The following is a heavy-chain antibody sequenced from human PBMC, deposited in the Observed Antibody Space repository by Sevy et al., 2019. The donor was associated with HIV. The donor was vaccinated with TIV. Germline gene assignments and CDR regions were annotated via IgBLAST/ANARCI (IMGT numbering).Heavy chain of an antibody. V-gene: IGHV3-30-3*01. J-gene: IGHJ4*02. CDR1: GLTFSSHA. CDR2: ISSAGSNK. CDR3: TRDAGYSIAWSPSDY. Sequence: GGSLRLSCAASGLTFSSHAMHWVRQAPGKGLEWVAVISSAGSNKYYAYSVKGRFTISRDNPKNILYLQMNSLRPEDTAVYYCTRDAGYSIAWSPSDYWGQGTLVTVSS. D-gene: IGHD6-19*01.